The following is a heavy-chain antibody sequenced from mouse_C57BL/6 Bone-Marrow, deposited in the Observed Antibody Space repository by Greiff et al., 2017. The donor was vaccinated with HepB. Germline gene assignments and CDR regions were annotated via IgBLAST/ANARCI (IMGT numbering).Heavy chain of an antibody. D-gene: IGHD1-1*02. CDR1: GYTFTSYW. Sequence: QVQLQQPGAELVRPGSSVKLSCKASGYTFTSYWMDWVKQRPGQGLEWIGNIYPSDSETHYNQKFKDKATLTVDKSSSPAYMQLSRLTSEDSAVYYCARGVLSPHDYWGQGTTLTVSS. CDR3: ARGVLSPHDY. J-gene: IGHJ2*01. V-gene: IGHV1-61*01. CDR2: IYPSDSET.